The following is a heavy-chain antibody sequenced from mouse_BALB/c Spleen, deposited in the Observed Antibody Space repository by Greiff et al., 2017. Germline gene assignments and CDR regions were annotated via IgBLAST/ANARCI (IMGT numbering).Heavy chain of an antibody. Sequence: EVHLVESGPGLVKPSQSLSLTCTVTGYSITSDYAWNWIRQFPGNKLEWMGYISYSGSTSYNPSLKSRISITRDTSKNQFFLQLNSVTTEDTATYYCARGGITTVVDYAMDYWGQGTSVTVSS. CDR1: GYSITSDYA. V-gene: IGHV3-2*02. CDR2: ISYSGST. J-gene: IGHJ4*01. D-gene: IGHD1-1*01. CDR3: ARGGITTVVDYAMDY.